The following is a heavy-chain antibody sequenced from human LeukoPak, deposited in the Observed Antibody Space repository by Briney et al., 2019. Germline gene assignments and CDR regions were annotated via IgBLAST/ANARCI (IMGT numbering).Heavy chain of an antibody. J-gene: IGHJ5*02. V-gene: IGHV4-30-4*08. CDR1: GGSISSGDYC. Sequence: PSETLSLTCTVSGGSISSGDYCWSWIRQPPGKGLEWIGYIYYSGSTYYNPSLKSRVTISVDTSKNQFSLKLSSVTAADTAVYYCARGVDIVVVPAAISGSVYWFDPWGQGTLVTVSS. CDR2: IYYSGST. CDR3: ARGVDIVVVPAAISGSVYWFDP. D-gene: IGHD2-2*02.